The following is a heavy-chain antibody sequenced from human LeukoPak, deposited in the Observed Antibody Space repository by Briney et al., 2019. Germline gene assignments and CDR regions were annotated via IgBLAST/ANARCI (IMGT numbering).Heavy chain of an antibody. J-gene: IGHJ4*02. CDR1: GFTFSSYG. Sequence: GGSLRLSCAASGFTFSSYGMHGVRQAPGKGLEWVAVIWYDGSNKYYADSVKGRFTISRDNSKNTLYLQMNSLRAEDTAVYYCARDRKAVAGIDYWGQGTLVTVSS. CDR3: ARDRKAVAGIDY. CDR2: IWYDGSNK. V-gene: IGHV3-33*01. D-gene: IGHD6-19*01.